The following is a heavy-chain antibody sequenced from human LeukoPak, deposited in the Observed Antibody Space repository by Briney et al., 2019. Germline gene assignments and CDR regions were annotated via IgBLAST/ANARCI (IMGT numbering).Heavy chain of an antibody. D-gene: IGHD5-18*01. V-gene: IGHV1-69*06. CDR1: GGSFSTYT. J-gene: IGHJ4*02. CDR2: IIPMFGAT. Sequence: EASVKVSCKASGGSFSTYTISWVRQAPGQGLEWMGGIIPMFGATNYAQKFQGRVTITAYKSTTTAYMELSSLRSEDTAVYYCAKEGIQLWLDALYFDYWGQGTLVTVSS. CDR3: AKEGIQLWLDALYFDY.